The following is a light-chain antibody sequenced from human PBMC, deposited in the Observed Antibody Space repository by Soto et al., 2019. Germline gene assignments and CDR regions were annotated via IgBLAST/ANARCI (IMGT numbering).Light chain of an antibody. CDR2: GAS. CDR1: QSVSSN. CDR3: QQYHNWPPWT. Sequence: EIVMTQSPATLSVSPGERATLSCRASQSVSSNLGWYQQKPGQAPRLLIDGASTRATGIPARFSGSGSGTEFTLTISSLQSEDFAVYYCQQYHNWPPWTFGQGTKVEIK. V-gene: IGKV3-15*01. J-gene: IGKJ1*01.